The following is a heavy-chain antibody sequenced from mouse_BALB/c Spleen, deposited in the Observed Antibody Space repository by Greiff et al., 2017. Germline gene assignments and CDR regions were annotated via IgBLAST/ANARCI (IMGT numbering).Heavy chain of an antibody. CDR2: ISDGGSYT. CDR1: GFTFSDYY. Sequence: EVKVVESGGGLVKPGGSLKLSCAASGFTFSDYYMYWVRQTPEKRLEWVATISDGGSYTYYPDSVKGRFTISRDNAKNNLYLQMSSLKSEDTAMYYCARDDGGFAYWGQGTLVTVSA. J-gene: IGHJ3*01. V-gene: IGHV5-4*02. CDR3: ARDDGGFAY. D-gene: IGHD2-3*01.